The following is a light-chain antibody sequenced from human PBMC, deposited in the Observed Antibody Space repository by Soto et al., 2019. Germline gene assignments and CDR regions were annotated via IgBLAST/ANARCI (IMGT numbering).Light chain of an antibody. V-gene: IGKV3-15*01. CDR2: GAS. CDR3: QQYNDWPPLT. J-gene: IGKJ4*01. Sequence: EIVMTQSPATLSVSPGDRATLSCRASQSVSTNLAWYQLTPGQAPRLLIYGASTRESGVPARFSGTGSGTDFTLTISNLQSDDFALYYCQQYNDWPPLTFGGGTKVEIK. CDR1: QSVSTN.